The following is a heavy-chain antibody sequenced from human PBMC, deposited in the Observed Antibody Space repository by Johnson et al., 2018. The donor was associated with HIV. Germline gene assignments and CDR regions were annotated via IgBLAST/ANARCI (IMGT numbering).Heavy chain of an antibody. Sequence: EVQLVESGGGLVQPGGSLRLSCAASGFTFSSYWMSWVRQAPGKGLEWVANIKQDGSEKYYVDSVKGRFTISRDNAKNSLYLQMNSLRAEDTAVYYCARSQVAATSEGAFDIWGQGTMVTVSS. D-gene: IGHD2-15*01. CDR1: GFTFSSYW. CDR3: ARSQVAATSEGAFDI. J-gene: IGHJ3*02. V-gene: IGHV3-7*01. CDR2: IKQDGSEK.